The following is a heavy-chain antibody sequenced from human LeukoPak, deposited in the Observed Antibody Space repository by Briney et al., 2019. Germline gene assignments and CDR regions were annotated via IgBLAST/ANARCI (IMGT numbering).Heavy chain of an antibody. CDR3: ARAWGSGSYYKALYYYYYMDV. CDR1: GYIFTNYY. Sequence: EASVKVSCKASGYIFTNYYMHWVRQAPGQELGWMGRINPNSGGTNYAQKFQGRVTMTRDTSISTAYMELSRLRSDDTAVYYCARAWGSGSYYKALYYYYYMDVWGKGTTVTVSS. D-gene: IGHD3-10*01. V-gene: IGHV1/OR15-1*04. CDR2: INPNSGGT. J-gene: IGHJ6*03.